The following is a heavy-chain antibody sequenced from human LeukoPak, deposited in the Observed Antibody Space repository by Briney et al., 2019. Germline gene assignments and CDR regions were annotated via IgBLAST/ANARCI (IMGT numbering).Heavy chain of an antibody. CDR2: IWYDGSNK. D-gene: IGHD6-13*01. CDR3: AREIAAAGFDAFDI. J-gene: IGHJ3*02. CDR1: GFTFSSYG. Sequence: QSGGSLRLSCAASGFTFSSYGMHWVRQAPGKGLEWVAVIWYDGSNKYYADSVKGRFTISRDNSKNTLYLQMNSLRAEDTAVYYCAREIAAAGFDAFDIWGQGTMVTVSS. V-gene: IGHV3-33*01.